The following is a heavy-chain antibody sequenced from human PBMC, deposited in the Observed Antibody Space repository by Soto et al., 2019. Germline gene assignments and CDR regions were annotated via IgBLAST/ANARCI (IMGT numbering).Heavy chain of an antibody. Sequence: QVQLVESGGGVVQPGRSLRLSCAASGFTFSNYGMHWVRQAPGKGLEWVAVISYDGSNKYFADSVKGRFTISRDNSKNMLYLQMNSLRAEDTAVYYCAKVTKKIYDHFGLDVWGQGTTVTVSS. CDR1: GFTFSNYG. CDR3: AKVTKKIYDHFGLDV. D-gene: IGHD3-22*01. CDR2: ISYDGSNK. J-gene: IGHJ6*02. V-gene: IGHV3-30*18.